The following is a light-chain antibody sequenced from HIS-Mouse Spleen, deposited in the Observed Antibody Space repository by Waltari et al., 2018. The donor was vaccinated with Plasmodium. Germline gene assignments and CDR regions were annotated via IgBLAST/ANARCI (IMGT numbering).Light chain of an antibody. CDR3: QQYGSSPYT. Sequence: EIVLTPSPGTLSLSPGERATLPCRASQSGSSSYLAEYQQKPGQPPRLLIYGASSRATGIPDRFSGSGSGTDFTLTISRLEPEDFAVYYCQQYGSSPYTFGQGTKLEIK. J-gene: IGKJ2*01. CDR1: QSGSSSY. V-gene: IGKV3-20*01. CDR2: GAS.